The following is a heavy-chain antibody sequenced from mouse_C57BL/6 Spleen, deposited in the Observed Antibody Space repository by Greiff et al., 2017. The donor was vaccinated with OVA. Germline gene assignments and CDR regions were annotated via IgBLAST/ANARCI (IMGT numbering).Heavy chain of an antibody. Sequence: QVHVKQPGAELVKPGASVKLSCKASGYTFTSYWMQWVKQRPGQGLEWIGEIDPSDSYTNYNQKFKGKATLTVDTSSSTAYMQLSSLTSEDSAVYYCARGIYYDYDYFDYWGQGTTLTVSS. D-gene: IGHD2-4*01. CDR1: GYTFTSYW. CDR3: ARGIYYDYDYFDY. CDR2: IDPSDSYT. J-gene: IGHJ2*01. V-gene: IGHV1-50*01.